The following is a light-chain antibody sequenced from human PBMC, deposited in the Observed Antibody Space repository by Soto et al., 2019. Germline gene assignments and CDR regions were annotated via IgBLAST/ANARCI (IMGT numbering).Light chain of an antibody. V-gene: IGLV2-14*01. CDR3: SSYTSSSTLYV. CDR2: EVS. CDR1: SSDVGGYNY. Sequence: QAVVTQPASVSGSPGQSITISCTGTSSDVGGYNYVSWYQQHPGKAPKLMIYEVSNRPSGVSNRFSGSKSGNTASLTISGLQAEDEADYCSSYTSSSTLYVFGTGTKLTVL. J-gene: IGLJ1*01.